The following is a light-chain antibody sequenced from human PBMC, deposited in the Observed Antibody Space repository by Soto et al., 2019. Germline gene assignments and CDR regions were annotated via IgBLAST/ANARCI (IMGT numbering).Light chain of an antibody. CDR2: DVN. CDR3: SSYTKTSTLVV. Sequence: QAVVTQPASVSGSPGQSITISCTGTSNEIGAYNYVSWYQQSPDKAPKLLIYDVNNRPSGVSTRFSGSKSGNTASLSISGPQSEDEADYYCSSYTKTSTLVVFGGGTKLTVL. CDR1: SNEIGAYNY. J-gene: IGLJ3*02. V-gene: IGLV2-14*01.